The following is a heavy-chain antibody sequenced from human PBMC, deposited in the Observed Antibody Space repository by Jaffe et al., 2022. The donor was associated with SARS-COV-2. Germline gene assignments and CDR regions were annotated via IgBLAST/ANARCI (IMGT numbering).Heavy chain of an antibody. V-gene: IGHV4-39*01. CDR1: GGSISSSSYY. CDR3: ARRLGSGGYSGYGGNWFDP. CDR2: IYYSGST. J-gene: IGHJ5*02. Sequence: QLQLQESGPGLVKPSETLSLTCTVSGGSISSSSYYWGWIRQPPGKGLEWIGSIYYSGSTYYNPSLKSRVTISVDTSKNQFSLKLSSVTAADTAVYYCARRLGSGGYSGYGGNWFDPWGQGTLVTVSS. D-gene: IGHD5-12*01.